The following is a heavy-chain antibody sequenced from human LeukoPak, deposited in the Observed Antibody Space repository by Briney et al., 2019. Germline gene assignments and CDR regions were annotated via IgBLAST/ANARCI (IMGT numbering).Heavy chain of an antibody. Sequence: ASVKVSCKASGYTFTSYYMHWVRQAPGQGLEWMGIINPSGGSTSYAQKFQGRVTLTGDTSTNTVYMELSSLRSDDTAVYYRASGYTYGRDAFDIWGQGTMVTVSS. CDR1: GYTFTSYY. CDR3: ASGYTYGRDAFDI. V-gene: IGHV1-46*01. D-gene: IGHD5-18*01. J-gene: IGHJ3*02. CDR2: INPSGGST.